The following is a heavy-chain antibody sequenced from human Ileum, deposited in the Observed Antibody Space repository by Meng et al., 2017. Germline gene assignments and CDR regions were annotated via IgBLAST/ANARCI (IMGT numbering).Heavy chain of an antibody. Sequence: QVHLVQAGPEVRKPGASAKVSCKASGYTFTTYGISWERQAPGQGREWMVWMNTDKGNTNYAQKFQGRVTMTRDTSTITAYMELRSLRSDDTAVYYCAREGAYNGGDYWGQGTLVTVSS. CDR1: GYTFTTYG. CDR2: MNTDKGNT. D-gene: IGHD1-1*01. J-gene: IGHJ4*02. CDR3: AREGAYNGGDY. V-gene: IGHV1-18*01.